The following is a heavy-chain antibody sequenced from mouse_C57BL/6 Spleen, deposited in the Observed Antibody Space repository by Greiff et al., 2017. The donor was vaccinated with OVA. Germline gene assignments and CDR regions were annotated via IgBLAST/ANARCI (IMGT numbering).Heavy chain of an antibody. V-gene: IGHV1-26*01. J-gene: IGHJ4*01. CDR2: INPNNGGT. CDR3: AREVVNYAMDY. D-gene: IGHD1-1*01. Sequence: EVQLQQSGPELVQPGALVKISCKASGYTFTDYYMNWVKQSHGQSLEWIGDINPNNGGTSYKQKFKGKATLTVDKSSSTAYMELRSLTSEDSADYYCAREVVNYAMDYWGQGTTVTVSS. CDR1: GYTFTDYY.